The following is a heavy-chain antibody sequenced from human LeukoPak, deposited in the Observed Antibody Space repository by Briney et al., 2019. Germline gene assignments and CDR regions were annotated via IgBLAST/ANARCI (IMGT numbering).Heavy chain of an antibody. CDR1: GGSISSNY. CDR2: IYYSGST. V-gene: IGHV4-59*08. Sequence: SETLSLTCTVSGGSISSNYWSWIRQPPGKGLEWIGYIYYSGSTNYNPSLKSRVTISVDTSKNQFSLKLSSVTAADTAVYYCASYGSHPYWGQGTLVTVSS. CDR3: ASYGSHPY. D-gene: IGHD1-26*01. J-gene: IGHJ4*02.